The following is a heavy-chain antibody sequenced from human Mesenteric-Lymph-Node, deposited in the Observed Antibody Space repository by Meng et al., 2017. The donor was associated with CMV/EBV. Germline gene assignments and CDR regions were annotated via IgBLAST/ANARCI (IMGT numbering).Heavy chain of an antibody. CDR1: GYTFTGYY. CDR2: INPNSGGT. J-gene: IGHJ6*02. V-gene: IGHV1-2*02. CDR3: AREDIVVVPAARTTTSYYYYGMDV. D-gene: IGHD2-2*01. Sequence: ASVKVSCKASGYTFTGYYMHWVRQAPGQGLEWMGWINPNSGGTNYAQKFQGRVTMTRDTSISTAYMELSRLRSDDTAVYYCAREDIVVVPAARTTTSYYYYGMDVWGQGTTVTVSS.